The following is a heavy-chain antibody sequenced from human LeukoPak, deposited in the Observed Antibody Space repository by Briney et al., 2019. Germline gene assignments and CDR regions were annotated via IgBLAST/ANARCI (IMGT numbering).Heavy chain of an antibody. V-gene: IGHV1-24*01. CDR2: FDPEDGET. CDR3: ATQGTGYSSSWPPAEYFQH. CDR1: GYTLTELS. J-gene: IGHJ1*01. Sequence: GASVKVSCKVSGYTLTELSMHWVRQAPGKGLEWMGGFDPEDGETIYAQKFQGRVTMTEDTSTDTAYVELSSLRSEDTAVYYCATQGTGYSSSWPPAEYFQHWGQGTLVTVSS. D-gene: IGHD6-13*01.